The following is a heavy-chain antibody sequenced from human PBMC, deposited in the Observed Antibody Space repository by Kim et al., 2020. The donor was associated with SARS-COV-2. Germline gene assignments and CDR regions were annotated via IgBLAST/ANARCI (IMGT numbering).Heavy chain of an antibody. CDR1: GGSISSGDYY. CDR2: IYYSGST. CDR3: ARAGRFLEWLLTGYYGMDV. V-gene: IGHV4-30-4*01. J-gene: IGHJ6*02. Sequence: SETLSLTCTVSGGSISSGDYYWSWIRQPPGKGLEWIGYIYYSGSTYYNPSLKSRVTISVDTSKNQFSLKLSSVTAADTAVYYCARAGRFLEWLLTGYYGMDVWGQGTTVTVSS. D-gene: IGHD3-3*01.